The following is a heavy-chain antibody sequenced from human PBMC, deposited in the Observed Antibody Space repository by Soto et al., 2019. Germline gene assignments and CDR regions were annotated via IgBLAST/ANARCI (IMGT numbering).Heavy chain of an antibody. CDR2: MSSDGTNE. J-gene: IGHJ4*02. Sequence: GGSLRLSCAASRFTFTTFAMNWVRKAPGKGLEWVALMSSDGTNEHYSDSVRGRFTVSRDNSRNMQILQMNNLRTDDTAVYYCARCGYIRAGYCYFDSWGLGTLVTVSS. CDR3: ARCGYIRAGYCYFDS. CDR1: RFTFTTFA. V-gene: IGHV3-30-3*01. D-gene: IGHD6-13*01.